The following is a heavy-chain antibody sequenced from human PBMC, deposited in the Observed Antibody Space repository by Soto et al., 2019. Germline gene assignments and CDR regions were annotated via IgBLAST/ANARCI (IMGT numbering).Heavy chain of an antibody. J-gene: IGHJ5*02. CDR2: IDPSGGGT. CDR1: GYTFTSYY. CDR3: ARERVDCSGGNCWRSVEDT. Sequence: QVQLVQSGAEVKKPGASVKVSCKASGYTFTSYYMHWVRQAPGQGLEWMGIIDPSGGGTSYAQKCQGSLTMTRDTSTRTVDMELSSLRSEDAAVYYCARERVDCSGGNCWRSVEDTWGQGTLVTVSS. D-gene: IGHD2-15*01. V-gene: IGHV1-46*01.